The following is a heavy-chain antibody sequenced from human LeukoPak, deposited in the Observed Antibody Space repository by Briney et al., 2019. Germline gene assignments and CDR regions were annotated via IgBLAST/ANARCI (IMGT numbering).Heavy chain of an antibody. Sequence: SETLSLTCSVSGVSIRSSYWSWIRQPPGKGLEWIGYIYYSGSTNYNRSLKSRVTISVDTSKNQFSLKLSSVTAADTAVYYCARDGYSGNDGLWGQGTLVTVSS. CDR1: GVSIRSSY. D-gene: IGHD5-12*01. CDR3: ARDGYSGNDGL. CDR2: IYYSGST. J-gene: IGHJ4*02. V-gene: IGHV4-59*01.